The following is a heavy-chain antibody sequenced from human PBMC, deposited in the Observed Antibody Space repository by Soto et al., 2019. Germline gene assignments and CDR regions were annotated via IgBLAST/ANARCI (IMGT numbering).Heavy chain of an antibody. CDR2: ISSSSSYI. Sequence: VGSLRLSCAASGFTFSSYSMNWVRQAPGKGLEWVSSISSSSSYIYYADSVKGRFTISRDNAKNSLYLQMNSLRAEDTAVYYCARPGYCSSTSCYNVWGQGTTVTVSS. V-gene: IGHV3-21*01. J-gene: IGHJ6*02. CDR3: ARPGYCSSTSCYNV. D-gene: IGHD2-2*02. CDR1: GFTFSSYS.